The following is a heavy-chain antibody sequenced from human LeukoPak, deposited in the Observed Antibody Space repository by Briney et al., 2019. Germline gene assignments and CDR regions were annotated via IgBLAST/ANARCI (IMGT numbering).Heavy chain of an antibody. D-gene: IGHD3-10*01. J-gene: IGHJ6*03. CDR1: GYTFTSYD. V-gene: IGHV1-8*03. CDR2: MNPNSGNT. CDR3: ARARGSGSYYGHDYYYYYYMDV. Sequence: ASVKVSCKASGYTFTSYDINWVRQATGQGLEWMGWMNPNSGNTGYAQKFQGRVTITRNTSISTAYMELSSLRSEDTAVYYCARARGSGSYYGHDYYYYYYMDVWGQGTTVTASS.